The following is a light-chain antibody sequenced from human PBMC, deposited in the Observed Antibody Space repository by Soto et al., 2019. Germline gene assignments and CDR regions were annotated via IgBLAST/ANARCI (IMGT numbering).Light chain of an antibody. CDR3: CSYAGSSTFYV. V-gene: IGLV2-23*01. CDR2: EGS. J-gene: IGLJ1*01. Sequence: QSVLTQPASVSGSPGRSITISCTGTSSDVGSYNLVSWYQQHPGKAPKLVIYEGSKRPSGVSNRFSGSKSGNTASLTISGLQAEDEADYYCCSYAGSSTFYVFGTGTKVTVL. CDR1: SSDVGSYNL.